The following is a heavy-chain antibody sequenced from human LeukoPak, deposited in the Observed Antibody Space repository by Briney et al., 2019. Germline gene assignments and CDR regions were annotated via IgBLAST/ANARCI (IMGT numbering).Heavy chain of an antibody. CDR1: GFTFNNYN. V-gene: IGHV3-21*01. CDR3: AKDPPSFHY. CDR2: ISSTSTYI. J-gene: IGHJ1*01. Sequence: PGGSLRLSCAASGFTFNNYNMNWVRQAPGKGLEWVSSISSTSTYIYYADSVKSRFTISRDNAKNSLYLQMNSLRAEDTAIYYCAKDPPSFHYWGQGTLVIVSS.